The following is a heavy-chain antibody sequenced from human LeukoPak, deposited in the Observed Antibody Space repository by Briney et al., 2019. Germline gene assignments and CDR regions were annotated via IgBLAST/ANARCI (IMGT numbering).Heavy chain of an antibody. CDR3: ARGFGGNYRPYDY. CDR1: GFTFSSYS. V-gene: IGHV3-21*01. Sequence: PGGSLRLSCAASGFTFSSYSMNWVRQAPGKGLEWVSSISSSSSYIYYADSVKGRFTISRDNAKNSLYLQMNSLRAEDTAVYYCARGFGGNYRPYDYWGQGTLVTVSS. J-gene: IGHJ4*02. CDR2: ISSSSSYI. D-gene: IGHD4-23*01.